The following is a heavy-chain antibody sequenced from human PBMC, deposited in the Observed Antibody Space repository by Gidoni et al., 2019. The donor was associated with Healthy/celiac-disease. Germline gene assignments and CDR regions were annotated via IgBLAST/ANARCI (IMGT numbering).Heavy chain of an antibody. J-gene: IGHJ4*02. D-gene: IGHD4-17*01. Sequence: EVQLVASGGGLVQPGGSLRLSFAASGLTFRSYSLNWVRQAPGKGLEWVSYISSSSSTIYYADSVKGRFTISRDNAKNSLYLQMNSLRDEDSAVYYCARPNTDHDYGDWLYYFDYWSQGTLVTVSS. V-gene: IGHV3-48*02. CDR1: GLTFRSYS. CDR3: ARPNTDHDYGDWLYYFDY. CDR2: ISSSSSTI.